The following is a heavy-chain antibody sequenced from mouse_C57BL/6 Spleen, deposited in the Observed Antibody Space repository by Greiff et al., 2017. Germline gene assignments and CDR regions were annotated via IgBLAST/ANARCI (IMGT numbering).Heavy chain of an antibody. CDR2: IDPENGDT. CDR1: GFNIKDDY. Sequence: VQLQQSGAELVRPGASVKLSCTASGFNIKDDYMHWVKQRPEQGLEWIGWIDPENGDTEYASKFQGKATITADTSSNTAYLQLSSLTSEDTAVYYCTTGGYSHYFDDWGKGTTLTVAS. J-gene: IGHJ2*01. D-gene: IGHD2-3*01. CDR3: TTGGYSHYFDD. V-gene: IGHV14-4*01.